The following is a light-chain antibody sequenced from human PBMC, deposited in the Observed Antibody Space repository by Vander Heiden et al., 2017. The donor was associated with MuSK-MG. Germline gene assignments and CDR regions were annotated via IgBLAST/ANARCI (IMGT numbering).Light chain of an antibody. Sequence: DIRMTQSPSTFSASVGDRVTITCRASQSINTYLAWYQQKPGKAPNLLIYTASTLESGVPSRFSGSGSGTKFTLTISSLQPDDFATYYCQQENSFTWTFGQGTKVEIK. CDR2: TAS. J-gene: IGKJ1*01. V-gene: IGKV1-5*03. CDR3: QQENSFTWT. CDR1: QSINTY.